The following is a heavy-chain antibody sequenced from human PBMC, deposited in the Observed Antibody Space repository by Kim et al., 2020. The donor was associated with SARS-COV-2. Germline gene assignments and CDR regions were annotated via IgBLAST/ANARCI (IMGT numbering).Heavy chain of an antibody. D-gene: IGHD1-26*01. CDR2: ISYDGSNK. CDR1: GFTFSSYG. Sequence: GGSLRLSCAASGFTFSSYGMHWVRQAPGKGLEWVAVISYDGSNKYYADSVKGRFTISRDNSKNTLYLQMNSLRAEDTAVYYCAKDVSGGSYYEHWGQGTLVTVSS. V-gene: IGHV3-30*18. J-gene: IGHJ1*01. CDR3: AKDVSGGSYYEH.